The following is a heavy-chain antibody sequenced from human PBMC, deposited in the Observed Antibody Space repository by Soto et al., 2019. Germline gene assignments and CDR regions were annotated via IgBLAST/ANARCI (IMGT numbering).Heavy chain of an antibody. J-gene: IGHJ4*02. D-gene: IGHD3-10*01. CDR1: GGSISSGGYY. Sequence: QVQLQESGPGLVKPSQTLSLTCTVSGGSISSGGYYWSWIRQHPGKGLEWIGYIYYSGSTYYNPSLKSSVTIPVDTSKNQFSLKLSSVTAADTAVYYCARGRYGSGFDYWGQGTLVTVSS. CDR2: IYYSGST. V-gene: IGHV4-31*03. CDR3: ARGRYGSGFDY.